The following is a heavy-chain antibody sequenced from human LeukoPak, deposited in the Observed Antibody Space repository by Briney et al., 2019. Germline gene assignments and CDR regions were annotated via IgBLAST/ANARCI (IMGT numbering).Heavy chain of an antibody. D-gene: IGHD3-10*01. CDR1: GFTISSYA. V-gene: IGHV3-30-3*01. CDR2: MSFDGSKS. CDR3: ARDRQPYYHYYGMDV. J-gene: IGHJ6*02. Sequence: PGGSLRLSCAASGFTISSYAMHWVRQAPGKGLEWVAVMSFDGSKSYYADSMKGRCTISRDNSKNTLYLQMNSLRAEDTAAYYCARDRQPYYHYYGMDVWGQGTTVTVSS.